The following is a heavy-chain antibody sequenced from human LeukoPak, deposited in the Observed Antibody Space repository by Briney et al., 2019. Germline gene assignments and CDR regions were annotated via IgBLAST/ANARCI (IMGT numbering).Heavy chain of an antibody. Sequence: GSLRLSCAASGFTFSSYAMSWVRQAPGKGLEWVSAISGSGGSTYYADSVKGRFTISRDKSKNTLYLQMNSLRAEDTAVYYCAKLLNDYGDYYFDYWGQGTLVTVSS. V-gene: IGHV3-23*01. D-gene: IGHD4-17*01. CDR1: GFTFSSYA. CDR3: AKLLNDYGDYYFDY. J-gene: IGHJ4*02. CDR2: ISGSGGST.